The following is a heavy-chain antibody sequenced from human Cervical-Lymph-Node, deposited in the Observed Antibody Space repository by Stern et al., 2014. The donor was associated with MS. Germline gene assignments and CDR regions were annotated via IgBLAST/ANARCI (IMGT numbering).Heavy chain of an antibody. CDR1: GASINSGTYY. CDR3: MRDQDFDSSDDPFDV. Sequence: QVQLQESGPGLVRPSQTLSLTCTVSGASINSGTYYWTWIRQRPGKGLEWIGYIYNTGNTYYNPSLKSRVTMSIDTSQNQFSLRLTSVTAADTAVYYCMRDQDFDSSDDPFDVWGQGTMVTVSS. J-gene: IGHJ3*01. CDR2: IYNTGNT. V-gene: IGHV4-31*03. D-gene: IGHD3-22*01.